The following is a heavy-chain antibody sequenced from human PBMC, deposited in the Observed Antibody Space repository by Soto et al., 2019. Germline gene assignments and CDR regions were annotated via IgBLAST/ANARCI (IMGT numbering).Heavy chain of an antibody. J-gene: IGHJ5*02. CDR1: GDSVSSNSAA. V-gene: IGHV6-1*01. D-gene: IGHD3-3*02. Sequence: SQTLSLTCAISGDSVSSNSAAWNCIIQSPSRGLEWLGRTYYRSKWYNHYAVSVKSRITVNPDTSKNQFSLQLNSVTPEDTAVYYCAREAGGSNIAAVLLDPWGQGTLVT. CDR3: AREAGGSNIAAVLLDP. CDR2: TYYRSKWYN.